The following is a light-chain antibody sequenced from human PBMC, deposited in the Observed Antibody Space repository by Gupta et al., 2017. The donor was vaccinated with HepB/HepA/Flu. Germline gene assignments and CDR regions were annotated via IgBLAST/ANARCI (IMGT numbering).Light chain of an antibody. V-gene: IGLV1-47*02. Sequence: QPVLAQPPSPSGTPGQRVTISCSGSSSNTGNDNAYCYQQPPGPPPKLLIYNGNRRPAGAHDRFCGTKSGTTASLAISGLRAEEEADYYCVEWDDSRSGYVFGAGTKVTVL. J-gene: IGLJ1*01. CDR3: VEWDDSRSGYV. CDR1: SSNTGNDN. CDR2: NGN.